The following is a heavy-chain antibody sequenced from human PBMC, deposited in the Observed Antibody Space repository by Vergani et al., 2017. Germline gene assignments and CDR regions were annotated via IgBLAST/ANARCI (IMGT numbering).Heavy chain of an antibody. J-gene: IGHJ4*02. CDR2: IHTGGST. D-gene: IGHD2-15*01. CDR3: ARSRPYCTSGSCPAI. V-gene: IGHV4-61*02. Sequence: QVKLQESCPGLLQPSQTLSLTCTVSGESIRSGSHYWSWIRQPAGKGPEWIGHIHTGGSTDLNPSFKSRVSISVDTSKSQFSLKLNSVTVADTAVYYCARSRPYCTSGSCPAIWVQGTLVAVSS. CDR1: GESIRSGSHY.